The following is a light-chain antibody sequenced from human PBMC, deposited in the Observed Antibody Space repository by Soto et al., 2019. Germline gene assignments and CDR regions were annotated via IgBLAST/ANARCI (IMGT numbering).Light chain of an antibody. Sequence: QSVLTQRASVSGSPGQSITISCTGTSSDVGGYNYVSWYQQHPGKAPKLMIYDVSNRPSGVSNRFSGSKSGNTASLTISGLQAEDEADYYCSSYTSSSTPDVFGTGTKVTVL. CDR1: SSDVGGYNY. CDR3: SSYTSSSTPDV. J-gene: IGLJ1*01. CDR2: DVS. V-gene: IGLV2-14*01.